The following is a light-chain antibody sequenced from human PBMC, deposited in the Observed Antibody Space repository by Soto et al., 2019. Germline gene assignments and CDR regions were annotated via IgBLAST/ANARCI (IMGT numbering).Light chain of an antibody. CDR2: DVS. Sequence: QSALTQPASVSGAPGQSITISCTGTSSDVGGYNYVSWYQQHPGKAPKLMIYDVSNRPSGISNRISGSKSGNTASLTISGLQAEDEADYYCSSYTSSSTVVFGGGTKLTV. CDR3: SSYTSSSTVV. V-gene: IGLV2-14*01. CDR1: SSDVGGYNY. J-gene: IGLJ2*01.